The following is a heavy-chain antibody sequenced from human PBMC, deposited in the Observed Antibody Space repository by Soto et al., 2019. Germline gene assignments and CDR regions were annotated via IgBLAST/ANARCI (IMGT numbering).Heavy chain of an antibody. CDR1: GFTFSRDG. J-gene: IGHJ6*03. V-gene: IGHV3-33*01. Sequence: QVQVAESGGGVVQPGRSLRLSCAASGFTFSRDGMHWVRQAPGKGLEWVAVIWYDGSNKYYADSVKGRFTISRDNSKNTLYLQMNSLRAEDTAVYYCARGVSHYYYYMDVWGKGTTVTVSS. CDR2: IWYDGSNK. CDR3: ARGVSHYYYYMDV.